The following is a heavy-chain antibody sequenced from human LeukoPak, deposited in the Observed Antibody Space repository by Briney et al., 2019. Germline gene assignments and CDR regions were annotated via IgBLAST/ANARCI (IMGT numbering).Heavy chain of an antibody. J-gene: IGHJ6*02. CDR3: SRDRWHCRVNCDSVYYYGLDV. CDR2: FNPGNGDT. V-gene: IGHV1-3*01. CDR1: GYIFTNYA. Sequence: ASVKISCKASGYIFTNYAIQWVRQAPGQRLEWLGWFNPGNGDTRYSQRFQGRVTITSDASATTAYMELHSLTAEDMAVYYCSRDRWHCRVNCDSVYYYGLDVWGQGTTVTVSS. D-gene: IGHD4-23*01.